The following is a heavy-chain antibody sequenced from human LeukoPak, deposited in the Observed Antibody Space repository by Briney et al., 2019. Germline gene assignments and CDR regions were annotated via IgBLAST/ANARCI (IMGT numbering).Heavy chain of an antibody. CDR3: ARVSSTSPYFYGLDV. Sequence: GGSLRLSCAVSGFTVSSNYMSWVRQAPGKGLEWVSVIYSAGSTYYADSVKGRFTISRDKSKKILFLQMNSLRVEDTAVYYCARVSSTSPYFYGLDVWGQGTTVTVSS. V-gene: IGHV3-53*01. CDR1: GFTVSSNY. CDR2: IYSAGST. D-gene: IGHD2-21*01. J-gene: IGHJ6*02.